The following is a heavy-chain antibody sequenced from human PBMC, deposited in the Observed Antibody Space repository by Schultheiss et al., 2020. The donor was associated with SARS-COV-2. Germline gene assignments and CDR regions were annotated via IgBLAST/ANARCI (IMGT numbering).Heavy chain of an antibody. CDR2: IYSCGST. J-gene: IGHJ4*02. V-gene: IGHV3-66*03. CDR3: AKDHSRGDYVWGYFDY. CDR1: GFTVSSNY. D-gene: IGHD4-17*01. Sequence: GESLKISCAASGFTVSSNYMSWVRQAPGKGLEWVSVIYSCGSTYYADSVKGRFTISRDNSKNTLYLQMNSLRAEDTAVYYCAKDHSRGDYVWGYFDYWGQGTLVTVSS.